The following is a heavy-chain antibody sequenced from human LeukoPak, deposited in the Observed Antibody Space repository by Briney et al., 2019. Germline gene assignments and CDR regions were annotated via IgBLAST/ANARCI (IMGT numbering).Heavy chain of an antibody. CDR2: ISGSGGST. V-gene: IGHV3-23*01. Sequence: PGGSLRLSCAASGFTFSSYAMNWVRQAPGKGLEWVSAISGSGGSTYYADSVKGRFTISRDNSKNTLYLQMNSLSAEDTAVYYCAKSIVPTMVRGVILYYYGMDVWGHGTTVTVSS. CDR1: GFTFSSYA. J-gene: IGHJ6*02. CDR3: AKSIVPTMVRGVILYYYGMDV. D-gene: IGHD3-10*01.